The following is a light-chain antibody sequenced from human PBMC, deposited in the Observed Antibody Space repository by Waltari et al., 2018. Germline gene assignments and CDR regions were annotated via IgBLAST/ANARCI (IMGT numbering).Light chain of an antibody. Sequence: QSVLTQSPSASGTPGQRVTISCSGSTSNIGSNTVNWYQQLPGTAPKLLIYTNNQRPSGVPDRFSGSKSGTSASLAISGLQSEDEADYYCAVWDDSLSGPGFGGGTKVTVL. V-gene: IGLV1-44*01. CDR1: TSNIGSNT. CDR2: TNN. CDR3: AVWDDSLSGPG. J-gene: IGLJ3*02.